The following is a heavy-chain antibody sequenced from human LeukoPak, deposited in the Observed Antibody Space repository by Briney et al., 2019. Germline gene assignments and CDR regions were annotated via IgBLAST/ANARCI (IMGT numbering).Heavy chain of an antibody. J-gene: IGHJ4*02. CDR2: IWYDGSNK. CDR1: GFTFSSYG. Sequence: GGSLRLSCAASGFTFSSYGMHWVRQAPGKELEWVAVIWYDGSNKYYADSVKSRFTISRDNSKNTLYLQMNSLRAEDTAVYYCARESIVATETSIDYWGQGTLVTVSS. CDR3: ARESIVATETSIDY. V-gene: IGHV3-33*01. D-gene: IGHD5-12*01.